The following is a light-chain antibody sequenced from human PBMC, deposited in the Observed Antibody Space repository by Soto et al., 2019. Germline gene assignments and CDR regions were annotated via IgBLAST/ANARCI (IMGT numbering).Light chain of an antibody. V-gene: IGKV1-5*03. CDR2: KAS. J-gene: IGKJ1*01. CDR1: QSISSW. Sequence: DIQMTQSPSTLSASVGDRVTITCRASQSISSWVAWYQQKPGKAPKLLIYKASTLEGGVPSRFSGSGSGTEFTLTIGGLQPDDFATYYCQQYNTYWTFGQGTKVEIK. CDR3: QQYNTYWT.